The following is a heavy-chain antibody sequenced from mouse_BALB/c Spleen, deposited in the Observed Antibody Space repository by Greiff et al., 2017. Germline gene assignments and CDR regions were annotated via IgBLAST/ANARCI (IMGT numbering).Heavy chain of an antibody. D-gene: IGHD2-1*01. CDR3: ALYGNYVWFAC. CDR2: INPSTGYT. Sequence: VQLQQSGAELAKPGASVKMSCKASGYTFTSYWMHWVKQRPGQGLEWIGYINPSTGYTEYNQKFKDKATLTADKSSSTAYMQLSSLTSEDSAVYYCALYGNYVWFACWGQGTLVTVSA. V-gene: IGHV1-7*01. J-gene: IGHJ3*01. CDR1: GYTFTSYW.